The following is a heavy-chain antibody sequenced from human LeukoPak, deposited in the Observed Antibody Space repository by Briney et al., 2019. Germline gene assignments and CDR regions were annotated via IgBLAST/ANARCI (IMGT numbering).Heavy chain of an antibody. D-gene: IGHD1-26*01. V-gene: IGHV3-74*01. J-gene: IGHJ4*02. Sequence: GGSLRLSCAASGFTFSSYWMHWVRQAPGKGLVWVSRINTDGSSTSYADSVKGRFTISRDNAKKSLYLQLNSLRVEDTAVYYCARWGLGPSFDSWGQGTLVTVSS. CDR2: INTDGSST. CDR1: GFTFSSYW. CDR3: ARWGLGPSFDS.